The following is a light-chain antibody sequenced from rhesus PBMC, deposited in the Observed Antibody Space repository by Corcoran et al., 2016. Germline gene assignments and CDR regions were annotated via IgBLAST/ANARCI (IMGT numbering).Light chain of an antibody. CDR3: QQHNSYPPWT. J-gene: IGKJ1*01. CDR2: AAS. V-gene: IGKV1-28*02. CDR1: QGISSY. Sequence: DIQMTQSPSSLSASVGDTVTITCRASQGISSYLNWFQQKPGKAPKLLIYAASSLQSGVPSRFSGSGSGTDFTLTISSLQPEDFATYYCQQHNSYPPWTFGQGTKVEIK.